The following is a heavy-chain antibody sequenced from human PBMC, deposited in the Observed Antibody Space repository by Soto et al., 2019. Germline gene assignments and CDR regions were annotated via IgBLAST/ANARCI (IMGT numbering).Heavy chain of an antibody. CDR1: GYTFTSYG. CDR2: ISAYNGNT. D-gene: IGHD3-3*01. Sequence: ASVKVSCKASGYTFTSYGISWVRQAPGQGLEWMGWISAYNGNTNYAQKHQGRVTMTTDTSTSTAYMELRSLRSDDTAVYYCARESITIFGVVIIDYGMDVWGQGTTVTVSS. J-gene: IGHJ6*02. V-gene: IGHV1-18*04. CDR3: ARESITIFGVVIIDYGMDV.